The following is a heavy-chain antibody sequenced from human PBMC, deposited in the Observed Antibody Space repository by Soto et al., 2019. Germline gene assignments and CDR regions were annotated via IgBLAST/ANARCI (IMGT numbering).Heavy chain of an antibody. CDR3: ARDPYCSGGSCYSGYYYGMDV. Sequence: QVQLVESGGGVVQPGRSLRLSCAASGFTFSSYAMHWVRQAPGMGLEWVAVISYDGSNKYYADSVKGRFTISRDNSKNTLYLQMNSLRAEDTAVYYCARDPYCSGGSCYSGYYYGMDVWGQGTTVTVSS. J-gene: IGHJ6*02. CDR1: GFTFSSYA. D-gene: IGHD2-15*01. CDR2: ISYDGSNK. V-gene: IGHV3-30-3*01.